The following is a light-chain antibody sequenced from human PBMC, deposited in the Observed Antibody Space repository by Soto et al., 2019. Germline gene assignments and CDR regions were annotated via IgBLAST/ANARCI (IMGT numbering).Light chain of an antibody. V-gene: IGKV1-8*01. CDR1: QGISSY. CDR3: QQYYSYPPT. J-gene: IGKJ4*01. Sequence: GGRVTITCRASQGISSYLAWYQQKPGKAPKLLIYAASTLQSGVPSRFSGSGSGTDFTLTISCLQSEDFATYYCQQYYSYPPTFGGGTKVDIK. CDR2: AAS.